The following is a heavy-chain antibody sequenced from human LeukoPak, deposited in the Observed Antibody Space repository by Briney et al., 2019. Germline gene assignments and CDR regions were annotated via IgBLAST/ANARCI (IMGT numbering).Heavy chain of an antibody. CDR3: AKVPTIYYGSYDNWFDP. V-gene: IGHV3-23*01. CDR2: ISGTGGST. CDR1: GFTFSSYA. J-gene: IGHJ5*02. Sequence: GGSLRLSCAASGFTFSSYAMTWVRQAPGKGLEWVAVISGTGGSTYYAESVKGRFTISRDNSKNTLYLQVNSLRAEDTAVYYCAKVPTIYYGSYDNWFDPWGQGTLVTVSS. D-gene: IGHD3-10*01.